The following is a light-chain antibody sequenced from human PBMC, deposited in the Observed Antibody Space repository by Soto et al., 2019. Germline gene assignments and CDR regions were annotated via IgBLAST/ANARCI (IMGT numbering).Light chain of an antibody. J-gene: IGKJ4*01. CDR2: AAS. CDR3: QQSYSSPFT. V-gene: IGKV1-39*01. Sequence: DIQMTQSPSSLSASVGDRDTITCRASQSISTYLNWYQQKPGGVPQVLIYAASSLQGGVASKFSGSGSGTDFALTISTLQPENAATYYCQQSYSSPFTFGGGTKVEIK. CDR1: QSISTY.